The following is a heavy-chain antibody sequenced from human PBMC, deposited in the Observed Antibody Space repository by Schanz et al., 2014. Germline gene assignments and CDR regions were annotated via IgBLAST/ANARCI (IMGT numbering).Heavy chain of an antibody. CDR3: AREVGLYDRGWFDP. V-gene: IGHV1-69*04. J-gene: IGHJ5*02. D-gene: IGHD3-22*01. Sequence: QVQLVQSWAEVKGPGASVKVSCKASGYTFTSDSMHWVRQAPGQGLEWMGKIIPVLNIATYAQRFQGRVTITADKSSDTAYMELSSLRSEDTAVYYCAREVGLYDRGWFDPWGQGTLVTVSS. CDR1: GYTFTSDS. CDR2: IIPVLNIA.